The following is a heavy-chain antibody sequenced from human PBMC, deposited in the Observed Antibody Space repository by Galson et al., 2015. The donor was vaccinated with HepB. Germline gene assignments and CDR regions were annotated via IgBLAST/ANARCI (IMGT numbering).Heavy chain of an antibody. CDR2: ISSSSSAI. CDR3: ARDRLGDYSMDV. CDR1: GFTFTRYS. J-gene: IGHJ6*02. D-gene: IGHD3-16*01. Sequence: SLRLSCAAPGFTFTRYSINWVRQAPGKGLEWLSYISSSSSAIYYADSVKGRFTVSRDSAKNSMYLQMNSLRGEDTAVYYCARDRLGDYSMDVWGQGTTVTVSS. V-gene: IGHV3-48*01.